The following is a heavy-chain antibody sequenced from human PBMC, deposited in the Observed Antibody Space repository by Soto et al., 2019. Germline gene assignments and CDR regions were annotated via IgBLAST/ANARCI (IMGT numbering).Heavy chain of an antibody. D-gene: IGHD3-3*01. CDR1: GGSISSYY. CDR2: IYTSGST. Sequence: SETLSLTCTVSGGSISSYYWSWIRQPAGKGLEWIGRIYTSGSTNYTPSLKSRVTMSVDTSKNQFSLKLSSVTAADTAVYYCARDPIFGVVISNYYYYGMDVWGQGTTVTVSS. J-gene: IGHJ6*02. CDR3: ARDPIFGVVISNYYYYGMDV. V-gene: IGHV4-4*07.